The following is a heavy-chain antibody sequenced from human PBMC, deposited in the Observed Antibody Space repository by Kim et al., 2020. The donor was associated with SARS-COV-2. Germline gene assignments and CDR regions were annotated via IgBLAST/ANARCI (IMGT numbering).Heavy chain of an antibody. Sequence: ASVKVSCKASGYTFGHYAITWVRQAPGQGLEWMGWSSAYNGDTKYGQKLQGRATMTTDASTSTATLELRSLTSDDTAVYYCTRDVVGSTIDFDIWGQGTMVTVSS. CDR2: SSAYNGDT. CDR3: TRDVVGSTIDFDI. CDR1: GYTFGHYA. D-gene: IGHD1-26*01. V-gene: IGHV1-18*01. J-gene: IGHJ3*02.